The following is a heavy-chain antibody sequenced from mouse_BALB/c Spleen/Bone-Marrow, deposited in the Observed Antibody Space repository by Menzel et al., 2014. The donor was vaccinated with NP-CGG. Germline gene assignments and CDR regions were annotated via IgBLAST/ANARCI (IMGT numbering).Heavy chain of an antibody. CDR3: TRSDGYYVPHWYFDV. D-gene: IGHD2-3*01. V-gene: IGHV1S81*02. J-gene: IGHJ1*01. CDR1: GYTFTSYY. CDR2: INPSNGGT. Sequence: VQLQKSGAELVKPGASVKLSCKASGYTFTSYYMYWVKQRPGQGLEWIGEINPSNGGTNFNEKFKSKATLTVDKSSSTAYMQLSSLTSEDSAVYYCTRSDGYYVPHWYFDVWGAGTTVTVSS.